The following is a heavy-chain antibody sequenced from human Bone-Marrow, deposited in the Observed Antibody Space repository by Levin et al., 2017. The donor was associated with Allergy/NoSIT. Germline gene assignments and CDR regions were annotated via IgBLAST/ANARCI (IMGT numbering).Heavy chain of an antibody. CDR3: ARSRSCDVNSCYDGHNYFGP. CDR1: GGSISGFY. V-gene: IGHV4-59*01. D-gene: IGHD2-15*01. J-gene: IGHJ5*02. CDR2: IFPTGST. Sequence: PSETLSLTCTVSGGSISGFYWSWIRQPPGKGLEWIGAIFPTGSTEHNPSLKSRVTISIDTSKNQFSLKRNSATAADPAVYYFARSRSCDVNSCYDGHNYFGPWGRGTPVTVSS.